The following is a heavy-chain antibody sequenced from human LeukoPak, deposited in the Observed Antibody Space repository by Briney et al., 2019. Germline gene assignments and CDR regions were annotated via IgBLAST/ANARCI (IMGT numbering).Heavy chain of an antibody. CDR2: INPNSGGT. CDR1: GYTFTGYY. Sequence: VASVKVSCKASGYTFTGYYMHWVRQAPGQGLEWMGWINPNSGGTNYAQKFQGRVTMTRDTSISTAYMELSRLRSDDTAVYYCARAYYDILTGYYPYYFDYWGQGTPVTVSS. CDR3: ARAYYDILTGYYPYYFDY. D-gene: IGHD3-9*01. V-gene: IGHV1-2*02. J-gene: IGHJ4*02.